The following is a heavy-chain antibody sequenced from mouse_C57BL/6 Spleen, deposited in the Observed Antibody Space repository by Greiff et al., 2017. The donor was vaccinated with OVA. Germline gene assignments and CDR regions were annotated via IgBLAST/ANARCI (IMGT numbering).Heavy chain of an antibody. CDR1: GFTFSSYT. D-gene: IGHD4-1*01. V-gene: IGHV5-9*01. J-gene: IGHJ2*01. CDR2: ISGGGGNT. Sequence: VQLKESGGGLVKPGGSLKLSCAASGFTFSSYTMSWVRQTPEKRLEWVATISGGGGNTYYPDSVKGRFTISRDNAKNTLYLQMSSLRSEDTALYYGARQTGTGYFDYWGQGTTLTVSS. CDR3: ARQTGTGYFDY.